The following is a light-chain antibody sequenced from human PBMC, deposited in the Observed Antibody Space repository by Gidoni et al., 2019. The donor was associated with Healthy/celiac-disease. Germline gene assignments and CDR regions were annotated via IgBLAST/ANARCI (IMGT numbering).Light chain of an antibody. CDR1: QSISSW. V-gene: IGKV1-5*01. CDR2: DAS. Sequence: DMQMTQSPSTLSASVGDRVTITCRASQSISSWLAWYQQKPGKAPKLLIYDASSLESGVPSRFSGSVSGTEFTLTISSLQPDDFATYYCQQYNSYWPFGQXTKVEIK. J-gene: IGKJ1*01. CDR3: QQYNSYWP.